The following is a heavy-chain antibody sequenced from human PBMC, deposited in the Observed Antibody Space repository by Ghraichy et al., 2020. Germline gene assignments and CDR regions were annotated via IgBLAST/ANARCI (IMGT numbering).Heavy chain of an antibody. D-gene: IGHD3-22*01. CDR2: IRYDGSNK. CDR1: GFTFSSYG. V-gene: IGHV3-30*02. CDR3: AKRLLYYDDYYMDV. J-gene: IGHJ6*03. Sequence: GGSLRLSCAASGFTFSSYGMHWVRQAPGKGLEWVAFIRYDGSNKYYADSVKGRFTISRDNSKNTLYLQMNSLRAEDTAVYYCAKRLLYYDDYYMDVWGKGTTVTVSS.